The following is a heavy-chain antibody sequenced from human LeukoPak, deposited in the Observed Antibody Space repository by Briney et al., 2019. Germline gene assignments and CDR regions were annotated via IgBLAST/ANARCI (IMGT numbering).Heavy chain of an antibody. CDR3: GKHGWEWEPLG. J-gene: IGHJ4*02. CDR1: GFTFGSFA. CDR2: ISDSGGST. V-gene: IGHV3-23*01. Sequence: PGGSLRLSCAASGFTFGSFAMSWVRQTPGKGLEWVSTISDSGGSTYYADSVKGRLTASRDNSKDTMYLQMNSLRAEDTAVYYCGKHGWEWEPLGWGQGTLVTVSS. D-gene: IGHD1-26*01.